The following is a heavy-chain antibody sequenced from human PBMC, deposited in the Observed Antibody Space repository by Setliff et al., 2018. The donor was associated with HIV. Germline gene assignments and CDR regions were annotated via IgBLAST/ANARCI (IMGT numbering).Heavy chain of an antibody. D-gene: IGHD3-10*01. CDR1: GYTFTGYY. CDR2: INPNSGGT. Sequence: ASVKVSCKASGYTFTGYYMHWVRQAPGQGLEWMGWINPNSGGTTYAQKFQGRVTMTRDTSISTAYMELSRLRSDDTAVYYCARDRRVLWFGESPATFQHWGQGTLVTVSS. J-gene: IGHJ1*01. V-gene: IGHV1-2*02. CDR3: ARDRRVLWFGESPATFQH.